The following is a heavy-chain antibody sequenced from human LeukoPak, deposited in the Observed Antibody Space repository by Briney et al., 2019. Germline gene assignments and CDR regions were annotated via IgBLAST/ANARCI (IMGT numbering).Heavy chain of an antibody. CDR2: IYYSGST. J-gene: IGHJ4*02. CDR3: ARGGGVTYYDSTGYLWYFDY. D-gene: IGHD3-22*01. CDR1: GGSISSHY. Sequence: SETLSLTCTVSGGSISSHYWSWIRQPPGKGLEWIGYIYYSGSTKFNPSLKSRVTISVDTSKNQFSLKLSSVAAADTAVYYCARGGGVTYYDSTGYLWYFDYWGQGTLVTVSS. V-gene: IGHV4-59*11.